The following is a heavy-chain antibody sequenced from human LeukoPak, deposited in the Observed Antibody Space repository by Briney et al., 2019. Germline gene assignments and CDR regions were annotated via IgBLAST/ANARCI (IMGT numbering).Heavy chain of an antibody. V-gene: IGHV3-21*01. CDR1: GFSFSSYS. Sequence: GGSLRLSCAASGFSFSSYSMNWVRQAPGKGLEWVSSISSSSSYIYYADSVKGRFTISRDNAKNSLYLQMNSLRAEDTAVYYCARFSSSSINYWGQGTLVTVSS. CDR3: ARFSSSSINY. CDR2: ISSSSSYI. D-gene: IGHD6-13*01. J-gene: IGHJ4*02.